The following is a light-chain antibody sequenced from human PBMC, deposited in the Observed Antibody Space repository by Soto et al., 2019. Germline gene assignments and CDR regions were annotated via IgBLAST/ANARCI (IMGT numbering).Light chain of an antibody. CDR2: DAS. J-gene: IGKJ1*01. CDR3: QQYNSYSPWT. Sequence: DIQMTQSPSTLSASVGDRVTITCRASQSISSWLAWYQQKPGKAPKLLIYDASILESEVPSRFSGSGSGTEFTLNISSLQPDDFATYYCQQYNSYSPWTFGQGTKVEIK. CDR1: QSISSW. V-gene: IGKV1-5*01.